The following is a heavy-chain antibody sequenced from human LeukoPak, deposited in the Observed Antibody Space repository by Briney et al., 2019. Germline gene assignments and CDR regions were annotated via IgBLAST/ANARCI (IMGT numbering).Heavy chain of an antibody. J-gene: IGHJ5*02. D-gene: IGHD3-16*01. CDR1: GFTFSMYA. CDR2: INGGAVNT. Sequence: GGSLRLSCAASGFTFSMYAMSWVRQAPGVGLEWVSSINGGAVNTYYTASVKGRYTISRDNSRNTLYLLMNRLRAEDTAVYYCARDRSGDFPNWFDPWGQGTLVTVSS. V-gene: IGHV3-23*01. CDR3: ARDRSGDFPNWFDP.